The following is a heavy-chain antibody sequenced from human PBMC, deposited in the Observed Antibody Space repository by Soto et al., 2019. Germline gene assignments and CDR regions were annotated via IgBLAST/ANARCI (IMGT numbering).Heavy chain of an antibody. CDR1: GFSFNFYG. J-gene: IGHJ6*02. CDR2: IWYDGTNT. D-gene: IGHD3-3*01. V-gene: IGHV3-33*01. Sequence: QMQLEESGGGVVQPGGSLRLSCGSSGFSFNFYGMHWVRQAPGKGLEWVAFIWYDGTNTLYADSVKGRFTISRDNSRGTLFLRMNSLRAEDTAVYYCARDGTPQVFMEKGHYNYYSGMDAWGQGTTVLVSS. CDR3: ARDGTPQVFMEKGHYNYYSGMDA.